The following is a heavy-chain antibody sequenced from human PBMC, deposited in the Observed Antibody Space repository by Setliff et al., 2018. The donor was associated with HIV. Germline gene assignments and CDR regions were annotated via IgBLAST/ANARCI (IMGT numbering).Heavy chain of an antibody. CDR2: IYYSGST. Sequence: PSETLSLTCAVYGGSFSGYYWGWIRQPPGKGLEWIGYIYYSGSTNYNPSLKSRVTISVDTSKNQFSLKLSSVTAADTAVYYCARQDSYSYGYNNFDYWGQGTLVTVSS. V-gene: IGHV4-59*08. J-gene: IGHJ4*02. CDR1: GGSFSGYY. D-gene: IGHD5-18*01. CDR3: ARQDSYSYGYNNFDY.